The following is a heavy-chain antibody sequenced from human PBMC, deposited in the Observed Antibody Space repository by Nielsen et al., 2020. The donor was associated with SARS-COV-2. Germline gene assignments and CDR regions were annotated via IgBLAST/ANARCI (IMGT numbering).Heavy chain of an antibody. CDR3: ARETIDFTSSFVDT. J-gene: IGHJ5*02. D-gene: IGHD2-2*01. CDR1: GFTFTSHA. V-gene: IGHV3-30*04. CDR2: ISSDGTND. Sequence: GESLKISCAASGFTFTSHAMHWVRQAPGKGLEWLTIISSDGTNDHYADSVKGRFTISRDNSKNTLYLHLNSLRPEDTAVYYCARETIDFTSSFVDTWGQGTLVTVSP.